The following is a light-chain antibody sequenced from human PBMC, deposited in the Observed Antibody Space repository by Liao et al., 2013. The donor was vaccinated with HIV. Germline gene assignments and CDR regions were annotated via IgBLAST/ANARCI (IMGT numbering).Light chain of an antibody. CDR1: KLGDKY. CDR2: QDS. Sequence: SYELTQPPSVSVSPGQTASITCSGDKLGDKYACWYQQKPGQSPVLVIYQDSKRPSGIPERFSGSNSGNTATLTISETQAMDEADYYCQAWDSSTAYVFGPGTKVTVL. CDR3: QAWDSSTAYV. J-gene: IGLJ1*01. V-gene: IGLV3-1*01.